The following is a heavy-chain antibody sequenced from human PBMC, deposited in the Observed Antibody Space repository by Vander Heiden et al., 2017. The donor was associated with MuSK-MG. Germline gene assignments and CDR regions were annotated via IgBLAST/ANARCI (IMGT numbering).Heavy chain of an antibody. CDR2: ISAYNGNT. D-gene: IGHD5-18*01. V-gene: IGHV1-18*01. CDR3: ARDRDTAMAYDAFDI. J-gene: IGHJ3*02. Sequence: VRQAPGQGLEWMGWISAYNGNTNYAQKLQGRVTMTTDTSTSTAYMELRSLRSDDTAVYYCARDRDTAMAYDAFDIWGQGTMVTVSS.